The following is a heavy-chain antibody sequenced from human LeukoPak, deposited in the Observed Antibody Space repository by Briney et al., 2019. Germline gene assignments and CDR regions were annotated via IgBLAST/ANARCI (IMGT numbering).Heavy chain of an antibody. D-gene: IGHD2-2*01. J-gene: IGHJ5*02. CDR3: ARVRKSSTSLNWFDP. CDR1: GITFSNYN. V-gene: IGHV3-21*01. Sequence: PGGFLRLSCAAPGITFSNYNMNWVRQAPGKGLEWISSITSSSSYTFYADSVKGRFTISRDNAKNSLYLQMNSLRVEDTAIYYCARVRKSSTSLNWFDPWGQGTLVTVSS. CDR2: ITSSSSYT.